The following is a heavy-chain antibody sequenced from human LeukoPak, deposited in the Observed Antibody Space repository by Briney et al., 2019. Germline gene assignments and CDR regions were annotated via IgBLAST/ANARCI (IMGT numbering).Heavy chain of an antibody. CDR1: GFTFSSYA. CDR2: ISGSGGST. Sequence: GGSLRLSCAASGFTFSSYAMSWVRQAPGKGLEWVSAISGSGGSTYYADSVKGRFTISRDNSKNTLYLQMSSLRAEDTAVYYCAKGSYYDFWSGPNLLYFDYWGQGTLVTVSS. D-gene: IGHD3-3*01. J-gene: IGHJ4*02. CDR3: AKGSYYDFWSGPNLLYFDY. V-gene: IGHV3-23*01.